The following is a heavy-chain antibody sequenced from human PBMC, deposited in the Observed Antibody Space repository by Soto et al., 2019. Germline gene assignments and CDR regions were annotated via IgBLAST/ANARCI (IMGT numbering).Heavy chain of an antibody. J-gene: IGHJ4*02. CDR1: GFTFSNSD. CDR3: AKGHCSGGYCYSYYFDD. V-gene: IGHV3-23*01. CDR2: IISSGATT. Sequence: GGSLRLSCAASGFTFSNSDMNWVRQAPGRGLEWVSHIISSGATTYYADSVEGRFTISRDNSKNTLYLQMNSLRAEDTAVYFCAKGHCSGGYCYSYYFDDWGQGTLVTVSS. D-gene: IGHD2-15*01.